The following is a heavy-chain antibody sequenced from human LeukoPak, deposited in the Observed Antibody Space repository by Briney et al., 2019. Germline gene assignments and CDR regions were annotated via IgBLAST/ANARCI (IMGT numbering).Heavy chain of an antibody. CDR3: ARHLSAAIPDY. CDR2: IYPSGST. V-gene: IGHV4-38-2*01. Sequence: PSETLSLTCSVSGYSISSGYYWGWLRQPPGKGLEWIGSIYPSGSTYYNPSRKGRVTISVDTSKDQFSLKLSSVTAADTAVYYCARHLSAAIPDYWGQGTLVTVSS. CDR1: GYSISSGYY. D-gene: IGHD2-2*02. J-gene: IGHJ4*02.